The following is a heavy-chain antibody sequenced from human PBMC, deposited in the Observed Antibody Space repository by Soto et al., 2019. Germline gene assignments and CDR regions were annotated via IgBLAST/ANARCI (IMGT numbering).Heavy chain of an antibody. D-gene: IGHD2-15*01. Sequence: GGSLRLSCAASGFTFSSYAMSWVRQAPGKGLEWVSAISGSGGSTYYADSVKGRFTISRDNSTNTLYLQMNSLRAEDTAVYYCAPDIVVVVAATDDAFDIWGQGTMVTVSS. J-gene: IGHJ3*02. CDR1: GFTFSSYA. CDR3: APDIVVVVAATDDAFDI. V-gene: IGHV3-23*01. CDR2: ISGSGGST.